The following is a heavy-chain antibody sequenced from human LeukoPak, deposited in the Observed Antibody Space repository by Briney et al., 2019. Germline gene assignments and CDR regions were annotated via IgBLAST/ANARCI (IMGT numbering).Heavy chain of an antibody. CDR2: IYYSGST. Sequence: SETLSLTCAVSGGSISSYYWSWIRQPPGKGLEWIGDIYYSGSTNYNPSLKSRVTISVDTSKNQFSLKPSSVTAADTAVYYCARASRNYDSSGLWYFDYWGQGTLVTVSS. CDR3: ARASRNYDSSGLWYFDY. J-gene: IGHJ4*02. V-gene: IGHV4-59*01. CDR1: GGSISSYY. D-gene: IGHD3-22*01.